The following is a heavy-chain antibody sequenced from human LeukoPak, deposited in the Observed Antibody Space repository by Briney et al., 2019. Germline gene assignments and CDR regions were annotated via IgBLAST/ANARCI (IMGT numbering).Heavy chain of an antibody. CDR1: GGTFSSYA. CDR2: IIPIFGTA. J-gene: IGHJ4*02. Sequence: ASVKVSCKASGGTFSSYAISWVRQAPGQGLEWMGGIIPIFGTANYAQKFQGRVTITADESTSTAYMELSSLRSDDTAVYYCARDPITATGTRYFDYWGQGTLVTVSS. D-gene: IGHD6-13*01. CDR3: ARDPITATGTRYFDY. V-gene: IGHV1-69*13.